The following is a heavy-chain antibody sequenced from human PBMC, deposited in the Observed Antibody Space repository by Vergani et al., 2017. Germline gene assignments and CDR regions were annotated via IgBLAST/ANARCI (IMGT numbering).Heavy chain of an antibody. D-gene: IGHD2-2*02. CDR3: ARRRYCSSTSCYNGGRAFDI. J-gene: IGHJ3*02. V-gene: IGHV5-10-1*01. Sequence: EVQLVQSGAEVKKPGESLKISCKGSGYSFTSYWIGWVRQMPGKGLEWMGRIDPSDSYTNYSPSFQGHVTISADKSISTAYLQWSSLKASDTAMYYCARRRYCSSTSCYNGGRAFDIWGQGTMVTVSS. CDR2: IDPSDSYT. CDR1: GYSFTSYW.